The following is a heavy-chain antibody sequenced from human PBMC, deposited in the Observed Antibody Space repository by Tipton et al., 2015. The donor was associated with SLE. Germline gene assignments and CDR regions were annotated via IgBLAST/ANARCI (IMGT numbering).Heavy chain of an antibody. V-gene: IGHV3-21*01. CDR1: GFTFSNYN. CDR2: ISSSSSYI. CDR3: ARAPDSSGWQWRAFDI. Sequence: SLRLSCAASGFTFSNYNMNWVRQAPGKGLEWVSSISSSSSYIYYADSVKGRFTISRDNSKNTLYLQMNSLRAEDTAVYYCARAPDSSGWQWRAFDIWGQGTMVTVSS. D-gene: IGHD6-19*01. J-gene: IGHJ3*02.